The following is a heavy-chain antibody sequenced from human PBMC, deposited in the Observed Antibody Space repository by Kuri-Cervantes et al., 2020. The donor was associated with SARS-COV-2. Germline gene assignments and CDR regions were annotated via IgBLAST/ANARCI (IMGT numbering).Heavy chain of an antibody. CDR1: GYTFTSYG. Sequence: SVKVSCKASGYTFTSYGISWVRQAPGQGLEWMGGIIPIFGTANYAQKFQGRVTITADKSTSTAYMELSSLRSEDTAVYYCARAHCGGDCYLALYYYYYGMDVWGQGTTVTVSS. CDR2: IIPIFGTA. V-gene: IGHV1-69*06. CDR3: ARAHCGGDCYLALYYYYYGMDV. J-gene: IGHJ6*02. D-gene: IGHD2-21*02.